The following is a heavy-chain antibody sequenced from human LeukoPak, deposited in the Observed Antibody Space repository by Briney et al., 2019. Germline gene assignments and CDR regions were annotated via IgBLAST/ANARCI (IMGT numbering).Heavy chain of an antibody. V-gene: IGHV1-24*01. D-gene: IGHD3-16*02. CDR2: FDPEDGET. J-gene: IGHJ3*02. CDR1: GYTLTELS. CDR3: ATLQPYVWGSYRFVRAAFDI. Sequence: ASVKVSCKVSGYTLTELSMHWVRRAPGQGLEWVGGFDPEDGETIYAQKFQGRVTMTEDTSTDTAYMELSSLRSEDTAVYYCATLQPYVWGSYRFVRAAFDIWGQGTMVTVSS.